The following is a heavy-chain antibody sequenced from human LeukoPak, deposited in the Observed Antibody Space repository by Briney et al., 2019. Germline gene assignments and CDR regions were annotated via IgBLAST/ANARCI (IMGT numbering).Heavy chain of an antibody. CDR3: ARAPLYYCANDFDY. J-gene: IGHJ4*02. CDR1: DGSISSGSYY. D-gene: IGHD3-10*01. CDR2: IYTSGST. V-gene: IGHV4-61*02. Sequence: SETLSLTCTVSDGSISSGSYYWNWIRQPAGKGLEWIGRIYTSGSTNYNPSLKSRVTILVDTSKNQFSLKLSSVTAADTAVYYCARAPLYYCANDFDYWGQGTLVTVSS.